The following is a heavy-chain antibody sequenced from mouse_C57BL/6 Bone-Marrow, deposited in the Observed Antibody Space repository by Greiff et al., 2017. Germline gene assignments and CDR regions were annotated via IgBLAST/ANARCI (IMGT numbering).Heavy chain of an antibody. CDR1: GFTFSDYY. D-gene: IGHD3-2*02. Sequence: EVHLVASGGGLVQPGGSLKLSCAASGFTFSDYYMYWVRQTPEKRLEWVAYISNGGGSTYYPDTVKGRFTISRDNAKNTLYLQMSRLKSEDTAMYYCARLSSGWGQGTLVTVSA. CDR3: ARLSSG. J-gene: IGHJ3*01. CDR2: ISNGGGST. V-gene: IGHV5-12*01.